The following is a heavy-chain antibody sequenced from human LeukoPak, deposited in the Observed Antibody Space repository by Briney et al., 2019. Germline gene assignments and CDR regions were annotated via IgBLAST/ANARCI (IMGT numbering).Heavy chain of an antibody. D-gene: IGHD3-3*01. CDR2: INPDSGGT. Sequence: ASVKVSCKASGYTFTGNYMHWVRQAPGQGLEWMGHINPDSGGTKYAQKFQGRVTMTRDTSISTAYMELSRLRSDDTAVYYCARDLTYYDFWGGYSPNLAFDYWGQGTLVTVSS. CDR1: GYTFTGNY. J-gene: IGHJ4*02. V-gene: IGHV1-2*06. CDR3: ARDLTYYDFWGGYSPNLAFDY.